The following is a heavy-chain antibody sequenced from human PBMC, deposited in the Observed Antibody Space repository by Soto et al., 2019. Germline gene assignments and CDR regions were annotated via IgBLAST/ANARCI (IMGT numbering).Heavy chain of an antibody. J-gene: IGHJ6*02. CDR1: GGSISSSYY. CDR2: IYTSGNR. CDR3: ARGTGHGMDV. V-gene: IGHV4-4*07. Sequence: QVQLQESGPGLVKPSETLSLTCTVSGGSISSSYYWTWIRQPAGKGLEWSGRIYTSGNRNYNPSLRSRVTMSIDTSKNQFPLEVSSMTAADTAVYYCARGTGHGMDVWGQGTTVTVSS.